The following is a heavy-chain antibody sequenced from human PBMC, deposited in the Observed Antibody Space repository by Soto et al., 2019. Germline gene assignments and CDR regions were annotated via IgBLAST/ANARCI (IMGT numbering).Heavy chain of an antibody. Sequence: PGGSLRLSCAASGFTFSSYSMNWVRQAPGKGLEWVSYISSSSSTIYYADSVKGRFTISRDNAKNSLYLQMNSLRAEDTAVYYCARDTVSSGWLKPFDYWGQGTLVIVSS. J-gene: IGHJ4*02. CDR3: ARDTVSSGWLKPFDY. CDR2: ISSSSSTI. D-gene: IGHD6-19*01. V-gene: IGHV3-48*01. CDR1: GFTFSSYS.